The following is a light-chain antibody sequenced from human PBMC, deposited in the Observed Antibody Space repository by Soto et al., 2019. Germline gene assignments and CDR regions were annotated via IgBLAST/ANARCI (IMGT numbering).Light chain of an antibody. J-gene: IGKJ2*01. CDR3: QQYNNWPYT. Sequence: EIVMTQSPATLSVSPGERATLSCRASQSVSSNLAWYQQKPGQAPRLLIYGASTRATGIRARFSGSGSGTEFTLTVSSLQSEDFAVYSCQQYNNWPYTFCQGTKLEIK. CDR2: GAS. V-gene: IGKV3-15*01. CDR1: QSVSSN.